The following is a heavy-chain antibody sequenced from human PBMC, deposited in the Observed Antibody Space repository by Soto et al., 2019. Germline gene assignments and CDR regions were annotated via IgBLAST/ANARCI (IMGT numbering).Heavy chain of an antibody. J-gene: IGHJ4*02. CDR1: GFGFKSYD. D-gene: IGHD3-10*01. CDR2: ISTDGVTT. CDR3: AKRAWRDSMGSSAY. V-gene: IGHV3-23*01. Sequence: EVQLLESGGDLVHPGESLGLSCAASGFGFKSYDMTWVRQAPGKGLEWVSSISTDGVTTYYADSVKGRFTISRDNSKKVLYLLMRSLRAEVSAVYHCAKRAWRDSMGSSAYWGQGTVVTVSS.